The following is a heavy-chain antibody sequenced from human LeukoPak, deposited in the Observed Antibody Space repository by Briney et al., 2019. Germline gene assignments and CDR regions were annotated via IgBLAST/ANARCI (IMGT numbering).Heavy chain of an antibody. CDR1: GGTFSSYA. J-gene: IGHJ6*02. Sequence: SVKVSCKASGGTFSSYAISWVRQAPGQGLEWMGGIIPIFGTANYAQKLQGRVTITADESTSTAYIELSSLRSEDMAVYYCAREQVEMATIPHYYYGMDVWGQGTTVTVSS. D-gene: IGHD5-24*01. CDR3: AREQVEMATIPHYYYGMDV. V-gene: IGHV1-69*01. CDR2: IIPIFGTA.